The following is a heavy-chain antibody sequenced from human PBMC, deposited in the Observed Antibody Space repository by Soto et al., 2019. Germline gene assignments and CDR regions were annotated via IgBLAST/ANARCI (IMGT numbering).Heavy chain of an antibody. CDR2: IYYSGST. D-gene: IGHD2-15*01. Sequence: TSETLSLTCTVSGGSISSYYLSWIRQPPGKGLEWIGYIYYSGSTNYNPSLKSRVTISVDTSKNQFSLKLSSVTAADTAVYYCAREVHCSGGSCYWFDPWGQGTLVTVYS. V-gene: IGHV4-59*01. J-gene: IGHJ5*02. CDR1: GGSISSYY. CDR3: AREVHCSGGSCYWFDP.